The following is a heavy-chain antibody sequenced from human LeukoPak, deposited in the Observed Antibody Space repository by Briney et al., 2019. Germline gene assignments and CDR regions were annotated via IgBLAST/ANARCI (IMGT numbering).Heavy chain of an antibody. CDR2: IYSGGST. Sequence: PGGSLRLSCAASGFTVSSNYMSWVRQAPGKGLEWVSVIYSGGSTYYADSVKGRFTISRHNSKNTLHLQMNSLRAEDTAMYYCARASVYDIPYYYYGMDVWGQGTTVTVSS. V-gene: IGHV3-53*04. CDR3: ARASVYDIPYYYYGMDV. D-gene: IGHD2-8*01. J-gene: IGHJ6*02. CDR1: GFTVSSNY.